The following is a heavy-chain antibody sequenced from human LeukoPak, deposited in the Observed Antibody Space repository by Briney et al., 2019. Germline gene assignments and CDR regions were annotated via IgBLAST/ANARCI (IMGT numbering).Heavy chain of an antibody. CDR1: GGSFSGCY. Sequence: SETLSLTCAVYGGSFSGCYWSWIRQPPGKGLEWIGEINHSGSTNYNPSLKSRVTISVDTSKNQFSLKLSSVTAADTAVYYCASLAGGLAWVHDYWGQGTLVTVSS. V-gene: IGHV4-34*01. CDR2: INHSGST. CDR3: ASLAGGLAWVHDY. J-gene: IGHJ4*02. D-gene: IGHD3-16*01.